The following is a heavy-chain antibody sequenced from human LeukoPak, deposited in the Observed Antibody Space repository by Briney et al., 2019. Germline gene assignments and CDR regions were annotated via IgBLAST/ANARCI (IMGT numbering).Heavy chain of an antibody. D-gene: IGHD6-19*01. V-gene: IGHV7-4-1*02. CDR2: INTNTGNP. CDR1: GYTFTSYY. CDR3: ARFAAVAGTGYFDY. J-gene: IGHJ4*02. Sequence: ASVKVSCKASGYTFTSYYMHWVRQVPGQGLEWMGWINTNTGNPTYAQGFTGRFVFSLDTSVSTAYLQISSLKAEDTAVYYCARFAAVAGTGYFDYWGQGTLVTVSS.